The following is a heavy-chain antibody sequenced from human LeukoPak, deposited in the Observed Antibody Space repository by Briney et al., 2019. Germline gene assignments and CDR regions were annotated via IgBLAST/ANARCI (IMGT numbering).Heavy chain of an antibody. D-gene: IGHD6-19*01. CDR3: AGGAEQWLVLGWFDP. CDR1: GGSISSYY. CDR2: IYYSGST. Sequence: SETLSLTCTVSGGSISSYYWGWIRQPPGEGLEWIGDIYYSGSTNYNPSLKSRVTISVDTSKNQFSLKLSSVTAADTAVYYCAGGAEQWLVLGWFDPWGQGTLVTVSS. J-gene: IGHJ5*02. V-gene: IGHV4-59*01.